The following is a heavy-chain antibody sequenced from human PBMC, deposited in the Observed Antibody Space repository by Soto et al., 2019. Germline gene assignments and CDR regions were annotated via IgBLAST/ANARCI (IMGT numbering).Heavy chain of an antibody. Sequence: GASVKVSCKASGYTFTSYGISWVRQAPGQGLEWMGWISAYNGNTNYAQKLQGRVTMTTDTSTSTAYMELRSLRSDDTAVYYCARDRATRYYDILTGPNHYYYGMDVWGQGTTVTVSS. D-gene: IGHD3-9*01. V-gene: IGHV1-18*01. CDR2: ISAYNGNT. J-gene: IGHJ6*02. CDR3: ARDRATRYYDILTGPNHYYYGMDV. CDR1: GYTFTSYG.